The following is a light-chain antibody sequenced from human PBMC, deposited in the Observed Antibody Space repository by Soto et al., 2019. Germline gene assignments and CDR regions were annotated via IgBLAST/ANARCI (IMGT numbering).Light chain of an antibody. CDR2: DAS. CDR1: QSVSNS. Sequence: EIVLTQSPGTLSLSPGERATLSCRASQSVSNSLVWYQQKPGQAPRLLIYDASTRATGTPDRFSGSGSGTDFTLTISRLEPEDFAVYSCQQYGSPPRTFGQGTKVEI. J-gene: IGKJ1*01. CDR3: QQYGSPPRT. V-gene: IGKV3-20*01.